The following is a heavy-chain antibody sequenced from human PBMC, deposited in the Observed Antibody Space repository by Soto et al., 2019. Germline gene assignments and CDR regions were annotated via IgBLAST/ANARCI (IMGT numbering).Heavy chain of an antibody. J-gene: IGHJ4*02. CDR2: ISYDGSNK. V-gene: IGHV3-30-3*01. CDR1: RFTFSSYA. CDR3: ARVGSSWAIDY. D-gene: IGHD6-13*01. Sequence: QVQLVESGGGVVQPGRSLRLSCAASRFTFSSYAMDWVCQAPGKGLEWVAVISYDGSNKYYADSVKGRFTISRDNSKNTLYLQMNSLRAEDTAVYYCARVGSSWAIDYWGQGTLVTVSS.